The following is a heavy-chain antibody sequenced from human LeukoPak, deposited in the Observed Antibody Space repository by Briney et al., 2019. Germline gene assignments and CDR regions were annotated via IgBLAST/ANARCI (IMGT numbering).Heavy chain of an antibody. V-gene: IGHV3-23*01. CDR1: GFTFSSYT. Sequence: SGGSLRLSCVASGFTFSSYTMSWVRQAPGKGLEWVSAISGSGGSTYYADSVKGRFTISRDNSKNTLYLQMNSLRAEDTAVYYCAKERFGELREYYFDYWGQGTLVTVSS. CDR2: ISGSGGST. J-gene: IGHJ4*02. CDR3: AKERFGELREYYFDY. D-gene: IGHD3-10*01.